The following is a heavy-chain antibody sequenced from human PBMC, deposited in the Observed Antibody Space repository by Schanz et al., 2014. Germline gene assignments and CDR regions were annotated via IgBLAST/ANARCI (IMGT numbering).Heavy chain of an antibody. CDR2: ISAYNSNT. V-gene: IGHV1-18*01. Sequence: QIQLVQSGPEVKKPGATVKVSCKASGYIFINSGISWVRQAPGQGLEWMGWISAYNSNTKYPQKLQGRVTMTTDTSTSTAYMELRSLRSDDTAVYYCARDAADFYDILTEEDYWGQGTLVTVSS. CDR3: ARDAADFYDILTEEDY. J-gene: IGHJ4*02. CDR1: GYIFINSG. D-gene: IGHD3-9*01.